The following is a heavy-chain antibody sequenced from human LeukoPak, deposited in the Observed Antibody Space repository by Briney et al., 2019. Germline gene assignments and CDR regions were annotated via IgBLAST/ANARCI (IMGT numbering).Heavy chain of an antibody. CDR3: ARPHGSGSYYYYYYYMDV. J-gene: IGHJ6*03. CDR1: GGSISSRSYY. V-gene: IGHV4-39*07. D-gene: IGHD3-10*01. CDR2: IYYSGST. Sequence: SETLSLTCTVSGGSISSRSYYWGWIRQPPGKGLQWIGNIYYSGSTYYNPSLKSRVTISVDTSKNQFSLKLSSVTAADTAVYYCARPHGSGSYYYYYYYMDVWGKGTTVTISS.